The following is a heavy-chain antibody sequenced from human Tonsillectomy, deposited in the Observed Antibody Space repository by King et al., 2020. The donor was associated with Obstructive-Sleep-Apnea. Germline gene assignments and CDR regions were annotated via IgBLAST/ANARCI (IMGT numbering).Heavy chain of an antibody. Sequence: RGKYGGGLGQAGGALRLSGAASGCIVSSYWMSWVRQAPGKGLEWVANIKQDGREKDYGDAVKGRFTMSRDNAKNSLYLQMNSLRAEDTAVYYCARGIYYDNRGYQYYFDYWGQGTLVTVSS. D-gene: IGHD3-22*01. CDR3: ARGIYYDNRGYQYYFDY. J-gene: IGHJ4*02. V-gene: IGHV3-7*03. CDR1: GCIVSSYW. CDR2: IKQDGREK.